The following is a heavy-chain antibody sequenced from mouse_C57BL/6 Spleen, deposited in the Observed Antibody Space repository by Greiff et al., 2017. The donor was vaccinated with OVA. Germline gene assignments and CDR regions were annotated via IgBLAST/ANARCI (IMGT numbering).Heavy chain of an antibody. D-gene: IGHD4-1*01. J-gene: IGHJ2*01. CDR2: INPNNGGT. CDR3: ARTLPGYYFDY. Sequence: VQLQQSGPELVKPGASVKISCKASGYTFTDYYMNWVKQSHGKSLEWIGDINPNNGGTSYNQKFKGKATLTVDKSSSTAYMELRSLTSEDSAVYYCARTLPGYYFDYWGQGTTLTVSS. CDR1: GYTFTDYY. V-gene: IGHV1-26*01.